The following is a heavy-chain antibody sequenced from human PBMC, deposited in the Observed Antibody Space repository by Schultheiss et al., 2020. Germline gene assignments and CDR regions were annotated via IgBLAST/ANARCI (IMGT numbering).Heavy chain of an antibody. Sequence: GGSLRLSCAASGFTFSSYGMHWVRQAPGKGLEWVSAISGSGGSTYYADSVKGRFTISRDNSKNTLYLQMNSLRAEDTAVYYCARDSRYSPIHAFDIWGQGTMVTVSS. CDR1: GFTFSSYG. CDR3: ARDSRYSPIHAFDI. D-gene: IGHD3-16*02. CDR2: ISGSGGST. J-gene: IGHJ3*02. V-gene: IGHV3-23*01.